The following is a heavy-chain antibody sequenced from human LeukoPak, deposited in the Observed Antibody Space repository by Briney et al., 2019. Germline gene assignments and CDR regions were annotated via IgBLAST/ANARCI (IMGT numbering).Heavy chain of an antibody. CDR3: AREAVVTAIENYFDY. J-gene: IGHJ4*02. V-gene: IGHV4-31*03. CDR2: IYYSGST. Sequence: SETLSLTCTVSGDSISSSSYYWGWIRQHPGKGLEWIGYIYYSGSTYYNPSLKSRVTISVDTSKNQFSLKLSSVTAADTAVYYCAREAVVTAIENYFDYWGQGTLVTVSS. CDR1: GDSISSSSYY. D-gene: IGHD2-21*02.